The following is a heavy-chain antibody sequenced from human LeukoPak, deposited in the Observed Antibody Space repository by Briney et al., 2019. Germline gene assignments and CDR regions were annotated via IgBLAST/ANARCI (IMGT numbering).Heavy chain of an antibody. J-gene: IGHJ4*02. V-gene: IGHV4-31*03. CDR2: IYYSGST. Sequence: SQTLSLTCTVSGGSVNRGGYYWSWIRQHPGKGLEWIGHIYYSGSTYYNPSLKSRLIMSLDTSDNQSSLKLTSVTAADTAVYYCARYSGSASHFDYWGQGTLVTVSS. CDR3: ARYSGSASHFDY. CDR1: GGSVNRGGYY. D-gene: IGHD3-10*01.